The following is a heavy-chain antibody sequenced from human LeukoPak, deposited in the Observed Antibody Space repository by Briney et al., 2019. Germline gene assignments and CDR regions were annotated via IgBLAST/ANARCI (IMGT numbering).Heavy chain of an antibody. CDR1: GFTFSSYA. D-gene: IGHD6-13*01. CDR3: AKSSWYSISYFDY. CDR2: ISGSGSST. V-gene: IGHV3-23*01. J-gene: IGHJ4*02. Sequence: GGSLRLSCAASGFTFSSYAMSWVRQAPGKGPEWVSAISGSGSSTYYADSVKGRFTISRDNSKNTLYLQMNSLRAEDTAVYYCAKSSWYSISYFDYWGQGTLVTVSS.